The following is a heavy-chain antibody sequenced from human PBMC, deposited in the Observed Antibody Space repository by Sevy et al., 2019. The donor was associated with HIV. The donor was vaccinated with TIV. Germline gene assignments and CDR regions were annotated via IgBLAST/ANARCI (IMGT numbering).Heavy chain of an antibody. V-gene: IGHV3-7*01. CDR1: EFTFSSYW. CDR3: ARTGSSADTYFYYYAMDV. CDR2: INQDGSEE. J-gene: IGHJ6*02. Sequence: GGSLRLSCAASEFTFSSYWMTWVRQGPGKGLEWVANINQDGSEENFADSVKGRFTIFRDNAKKSLFLQMNSLRAEDTAVYHCARTGSSADTYFYYYAMDVWGRGTTVTVSS. D-gene: IGHD3-16*01.